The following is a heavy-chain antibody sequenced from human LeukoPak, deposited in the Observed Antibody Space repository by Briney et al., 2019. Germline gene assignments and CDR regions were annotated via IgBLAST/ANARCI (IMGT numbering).Heavy chain of an antibody. D-gene: IGHD6-13*01. CDR1: GDSVSSNSAA. CDR3: AKGLRGIAAAGYAFDI. CDR2: TYYRSRWYN. Sequence: SQTLSPTCAISGDSVSSNSAAWNWIRQSPSRGLEWLGRTYYRSRWYNDYAVSVKSRITINPDTSKNQFSLQLNSVTPEDTAVYYCAKGLRGIAAAGYAFDIWGQGTMVTVSS. J-gene: IGHJ3*02. V-gene: IGHV6-1*01.